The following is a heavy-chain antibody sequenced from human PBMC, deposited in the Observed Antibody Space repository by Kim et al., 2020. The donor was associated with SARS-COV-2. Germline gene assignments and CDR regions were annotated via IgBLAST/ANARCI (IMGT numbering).Heavy chain of an antibody. J-gene: IGHJ5*02. CDR2: ISSSGSTI. CDR3: ARGSESYYDFWSGYRDNWFDP. D-gene: IGHD3-3*01. Sequence: LSLTCAASGFTFSDYYMSWIRQAPGKGLEWVSYISSSGSTIYYADSVKGRFTISRDNAKNSLYLQMNSLRAEDTAVYYCARGSESYYDFWSGYRDNWFDPWGQGTLVTVSS. CDR1: GFTFSDYY. V-gene: IGHV3-11*01.